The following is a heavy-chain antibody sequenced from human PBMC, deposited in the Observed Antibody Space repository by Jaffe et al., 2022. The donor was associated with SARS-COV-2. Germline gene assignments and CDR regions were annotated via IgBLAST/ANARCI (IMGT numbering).Heavy chain of an antibody. V-gene: IGHV3-23*01. CDR2: VIGSGGFT. D-gene: IGHD1-1*01. CDR1: GFTFSNFA. J-gene: IGHJ4*02. Sequence: QLLESGGGLVHSGGSLRLSCAASGFTFSNFAMSWVRQAPGKGLEWVSGVIGSGGFTSYADSVKGRFTISRDNSNNMLYLQMNSLRAEDTAVYYCARTGQLDFWGPGTLVTVSS. CDR3: ARTGQLDF.